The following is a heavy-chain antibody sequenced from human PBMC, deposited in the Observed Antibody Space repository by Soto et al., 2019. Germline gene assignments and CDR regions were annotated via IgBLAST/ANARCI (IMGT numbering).Heavy chain of an antibody. CDR1: GYTFTNYD. CDR2: VNPKSGNT. J-gene: IGHJ6*03. D-gene: IGHD4-17*01. CDR3: ARIPVTSQRFYYVDV. V-gene: IGHV1-8*01. Sequence: QEQLVQSGAEVKKPGASVKVSCKGSGYTFTNYDINWVRQAPGQGREWMGWVNPKSGNTGYAQKFQGRVSMTRNTSINTAYMELSSLTSEDTAVYFCARIPVTSQRFYYVDVWGEGSTVTVSS.